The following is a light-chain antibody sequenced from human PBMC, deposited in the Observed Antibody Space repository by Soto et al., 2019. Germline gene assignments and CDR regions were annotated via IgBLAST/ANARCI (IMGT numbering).Light chain of an antibody. CDR3: QQYHTSPLT. J-gene: IGKJ1*01. V-gene: IGKV3-20*01. CDR1: QSVSSSY. CDR2: GAS. Sequence: IVLTHSTATLSVSPGERATFSCRASQSVSSSYIAWYQQKRGQAPRRLIYGASIRATGIPDRFSGSGSGTDFTLTISRLEPEDFALYYCQQYHTSPLTFGQGTKVDIK.